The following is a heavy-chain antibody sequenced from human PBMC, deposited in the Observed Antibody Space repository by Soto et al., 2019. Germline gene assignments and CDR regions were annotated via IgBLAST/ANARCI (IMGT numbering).Heavy chain of an antibody. CDR1: GFTFSSYE. J-gene: IGHJ6*02. CDR3: ATNEENYYYYGMDV. V-gene: IGHV3-48*03. Sequence: GGSLRLSCAASGFTFSSYEMNWVRQAPGKGLEWVSYISSSGSTIYYADSVKGRFTISRDNAKNSLYLQMNSLRAEDTAVYYCATNEENYYYYGMDVWGQGTTVTVSS. CDR2: ISSSGSTI. D-gene: IGHD2-8*01.